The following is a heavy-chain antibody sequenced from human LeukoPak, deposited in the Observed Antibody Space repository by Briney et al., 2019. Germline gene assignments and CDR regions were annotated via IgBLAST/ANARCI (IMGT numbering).Heavy chain of an antibody. Sequence: PGGSLRLSCAASGFTFDDYAMHWVRQAPGKGLEWVSVIYSGGSTYYADSVKGRFTISRHNSKNTLYLQMNSLRAEDTAVYYCARHYDILTGYSAYYYYYGMDVWGQGTTVTVSS. D-gene: IGHD3-9*01. V-gene: IGHV3-53*04. CDR1: GFTFDDYA. J-gene: IGHJ6*02. CDR2: IYSGGST. CDR3: ARHYDILTGYSAYYYYYGMDV.